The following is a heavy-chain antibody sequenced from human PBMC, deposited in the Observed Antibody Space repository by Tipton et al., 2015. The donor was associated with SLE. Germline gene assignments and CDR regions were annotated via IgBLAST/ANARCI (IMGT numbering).Heavy chain of an antibody. CDR3: ARGMGSSSGCNWFDP. J-gene: IGHJ5*02. D-gene: IGHD6-6*01. CDR1: AYSISSDYY. CDR2: IYHSGST. V-gene: IGHV4-38-2*01. Sequence: GLVKPSETLSLTCAVSAYSISSDYYWGWIRQPPGKGLEWIGSIYHSGSTYYNPFLKSRVTISVDTSKNQFSLKLSSVTAADTAVYYCARGMGSSSGCNWFDPWGQGTLVTVSS.